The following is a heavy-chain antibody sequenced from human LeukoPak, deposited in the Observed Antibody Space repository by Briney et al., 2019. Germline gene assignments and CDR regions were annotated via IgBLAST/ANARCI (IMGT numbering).Heavy chain of an antibody. CDR1: GFIFDDYA. J-gene: IGHJ6*02. V-gene: IGHV3-9*01. D-gene: IGHD3-10*02. CDR3: AKDSRVFGELLSDGMDV. CDR2: ISWSSGRI. Sequence: GGFLLLSCAAAGFIFDDYAMHWRREAPGRGLELASGISWSSGRIGYEDAVKGLFIISKDDAKNSLYLQMNRLRAEDTALYYCAKDSRVFGELLSDGMDVWGQGTTVTVSS.